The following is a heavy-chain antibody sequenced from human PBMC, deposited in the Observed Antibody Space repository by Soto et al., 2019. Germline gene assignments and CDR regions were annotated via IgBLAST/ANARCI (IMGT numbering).Heavy chain of an antibody. D-gene: IGHD2-15*01. V-gene: IGHV1-18*01. J-gene: IGHJ5*02. CDR2: ISAYNGNT. CDR3: ARDTNSGGSCSP. CDR1: GYTFTSYG. Sequence: GASVKVSCKASGYTFTSYGSSWVRQAPGQGLEWMGWISAYNGNTNYAQKLQGRVTMTTDTSTSTAYMELRSLRSDVTAVYYCARDTNSGGSCSPWGQGTLVTVSS.